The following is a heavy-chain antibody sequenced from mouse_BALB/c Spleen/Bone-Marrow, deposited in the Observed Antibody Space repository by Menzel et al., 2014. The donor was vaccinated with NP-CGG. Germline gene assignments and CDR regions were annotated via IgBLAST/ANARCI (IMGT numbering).Heavy chain of an antibody. CDR2: VSPGDGDT. Sequence: QVQLQQSGAELVRPGSLVKISCKASGYAFSTYWMNWVKQRPGQGLEWIGQVSPGDGDTNYNGKFRGKATLTADKSSSTAYIQLSSLTSEDSAVYFCARVYYGNLDHWGQGTTLTVSS. D-gene: IGHD2-1*01. V-gene: IGHV1-80*01. J-gene: IGHJ2*01. CDR3: ARVYYGNLDH. CDR1: GYAFSTYW.